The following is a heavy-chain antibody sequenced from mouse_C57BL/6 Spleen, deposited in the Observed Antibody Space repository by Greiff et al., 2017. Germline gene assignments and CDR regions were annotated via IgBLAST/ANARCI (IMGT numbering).Heavy chain of an antibody. CDR2: ISSGGDYI. Sequence: EVKLVESGEGLVKPGGSLKLSCAASGFTFSSYAMSWVRQTPEKRLEWVAYISSGGDYIYYADTVKGRFTISRDNARNTLYLQMSSRKSEDTAMYYCTRGGYGSPFDYWGQGTTLTVSS. CDR3: TRGGYGSPFDY. J-gene: IGHJ2*01. CDR1: GFTFSSYA. V-gene: IGHV5-9-1*02. D-gene: IGHD1-1*01.